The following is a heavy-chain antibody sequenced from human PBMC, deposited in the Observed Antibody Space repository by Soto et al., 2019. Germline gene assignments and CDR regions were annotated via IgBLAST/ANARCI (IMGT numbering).Heavy chain of an antibody. CDR2: IWYDGSNK. CDR1: GFTFSSYG. V-gene: IGHV3-33*01. D-gene: IGHD4-17*01. Sequence: QVQLVESGGGVVQPGRSLRLSCAASGFTFSSYGMHWVRQAPGKGLEWVAVIWYDGSNKYYADSVKGRFTISRDNSKNTLYLQMNSLRAEDMAVHYCARVRGPDYGDYVDPYYYYGMDVWGQGTTVTVSS. J-gene: IGHJ6*02. CDR3: ARVRGPDYGDYVDPYYYYGMDV.